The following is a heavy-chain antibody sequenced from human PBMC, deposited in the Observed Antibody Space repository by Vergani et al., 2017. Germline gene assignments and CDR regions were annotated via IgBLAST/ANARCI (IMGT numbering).Heavy chain of an antibody. Sequence: EVQLVESGGGLVKPGGSLRLSCAASGFTFSSYSMNWVRQAPGKGLEWVSSISSSSSYIYYADSVKGRFTISRDNAKNLLYLQMNSLRAEDTAVYYCARDNGYGQMGDYWGQGTLVTVSS. CDR1: GFTFSSYS. J-gene: IGHJ4*02. V-gene: IGHV3-21*01. CDR3: ARDNGYGQMGDY. D-gene: IGHD5-18*01. CDR2: ISSSSSYI.